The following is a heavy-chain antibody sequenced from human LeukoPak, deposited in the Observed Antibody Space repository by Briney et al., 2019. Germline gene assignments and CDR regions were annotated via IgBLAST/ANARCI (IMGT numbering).Heavy chain of an antibody. CDR3: AKDHSGGWPDCFDY. D-gene: IGHD6-19*01. CDR2: ISGSGGST. Sequence: PGGSLRLSCAASGFAFSSYAMNWVRQAPGKGLQWVSAISGSGGSTYYADSVKGRFTISRDNSKNTLYLQMNSLRAEDTAVYYCAKDHSGGWPDCFDYWGQGALVTVSS. J-gene: IGHJ4*02. V-gene: IGHV3-23*01. CDR1: GFAFSSYA.